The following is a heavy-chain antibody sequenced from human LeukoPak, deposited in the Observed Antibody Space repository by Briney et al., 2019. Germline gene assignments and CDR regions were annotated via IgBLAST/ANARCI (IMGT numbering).Heavy chain of an antibody. V-gene: IGHV4-59*01. CDR3: ARGVLVGATPFDI. Sequence: PSETLSLTCTVSGGSISSYYWSWIRQPPGKGLGGIGYIYYSGSTNYNPSLKSRVTISVDTSKNQFSLKLSSVTASDTAVYYCARGVLVGATPFDIWGQGTMVTVSS. CDR2: IYYSGST. CDR1: GGSISSYY. J-gene: IGHJ3*02. D-gene: IGHD1-26*01.